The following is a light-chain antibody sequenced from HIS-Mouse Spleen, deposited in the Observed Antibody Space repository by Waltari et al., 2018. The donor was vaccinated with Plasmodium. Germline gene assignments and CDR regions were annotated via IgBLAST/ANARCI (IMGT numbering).Light chain of an antibody. CDR2: AAS. Sequence: DIQLTPSPSFLSASVGDRVTTTGRASQGISSYLAWYQQKPGKAPKRLSYAASTLQSGVPSSFSGSGSGTEFTLTISSLQPEDFATYYCQQLNSYPLTFGGGTKVEIK. CDR1: QGISSY. CDR3: QQLNSYPLT. V-gene: IGKV1-9*01. J-gene: IGKJ4*01.